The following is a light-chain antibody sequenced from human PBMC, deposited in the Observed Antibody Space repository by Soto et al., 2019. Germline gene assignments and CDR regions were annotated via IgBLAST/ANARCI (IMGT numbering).Light chain of an antibody. CDR1: QSISSY. CDR2: AAS. Sequence: DIQMTQSPSSLSASVGDRVTITCRASQSISSYLNWYQQKPWKAPKLLIYAASSLQSGVPSRFSGSGSGTDFTLTISSLQPEDFATYYCQQSYRTRTFGQGTKVEIK. J-gene: IGKJ1*01. V-gene: IGKV1-39*01. CDR3: QQSYRTRT.